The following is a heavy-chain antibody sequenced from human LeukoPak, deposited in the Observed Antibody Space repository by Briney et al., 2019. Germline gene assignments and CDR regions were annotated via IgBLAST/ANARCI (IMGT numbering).Heavy chain of an antibody. Sequence: GGSLRLSCAASGFTFSSYSMNWVRQAPGKGLEWVSSISSSSSYIYYADSVKGRFTISRDNAKNSLYLQMNSLRAEDTAVYYCARAMSGCSSTSCYDYWGQGTLVIVSS. J-gene: IGHJ4*02. V-gene: IGHV3-21*01. CDR1: GFTFSSYS. D-gene: IGHD2-2*01. CDR2: ISSSSSYI. CDR3: ARAMSGCSSTSCYDY.